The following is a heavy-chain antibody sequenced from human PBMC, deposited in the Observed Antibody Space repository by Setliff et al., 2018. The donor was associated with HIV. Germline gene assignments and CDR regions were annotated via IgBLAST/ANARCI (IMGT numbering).Heavy chain of an antibody. CDR2: IYYSGST. Sequence: PSETLSLTCTVSGGSISSSSYYWGWIRQPPGKGLEWIGSIYYSGSTYYNPSLKSRVTISVDTSKNQFSLKLSSVTAADTAVYYCARVKHSSSWYDYSYYFDYWGQGTLVTVSS. CDR1: GGSISSSSYY. CDR3: ARVKHSSSWYDYSYYFDY. V-gene: IGHV4-39*07. J-gene: IGHJ4*02. D-gene: IGHD6-13*01.